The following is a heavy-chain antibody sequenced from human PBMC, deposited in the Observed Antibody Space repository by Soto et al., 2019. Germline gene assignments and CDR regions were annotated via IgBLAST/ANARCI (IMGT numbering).Heavy chain of an antibody. Sequence: SLRLSCAASGFTFSSYDMHWVRQATGKGLEWVSAIGTAGDTYYPGSVKGRFTISRENAKNSLYLQMNSLRAGDTAVYYCARASYDSSGYYSWAFDIWGQGTMVTVSS. D-gene: IGHD3-22*01. CDR3: ARASYDSSGYYSWAFDI. J-gene: IGHJ3*02. V-gene: IGHV3-13*01. CDR2: IGTAGDT. CDR1: GFTFSSYD.